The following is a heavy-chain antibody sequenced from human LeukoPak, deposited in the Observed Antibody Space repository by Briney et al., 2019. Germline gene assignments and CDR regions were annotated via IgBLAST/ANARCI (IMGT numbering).Heavy chain of an antibody. CDR3: VRDFDWGPDY. CDR2: INGKSGAT. V-gene: IGHV1-2*02. CDR1: GYTFTGYY. D-gene: IGHD3-9*01. Sequence: ASVKVSCKASGYTFTGYYMHWVRQVPGQGLEWMGWINGKSGATFYAQKFQGRITVTRDTSISTMYLEVNSLTTDDTAVYYCVRDFDWGPDYWGQGTLVAVSS. J-gene: IGHJ4*02.